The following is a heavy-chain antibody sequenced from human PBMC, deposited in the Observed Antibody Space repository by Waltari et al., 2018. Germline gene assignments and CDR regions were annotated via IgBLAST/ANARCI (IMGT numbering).Heavy chain of an antibody. CDR1: GFTFRRHW. J-gene: IGHJ6*02. Sequence: EVRLVESGGGLVQPGGSLRLSCAASGFTFRRHWLHWVRQVPGKGLVGVSRVKNDGRMISYADSVKGRFSISRDNAKNMLYLQMNSLRAEDTAVYYCARDLYHAMDVWGQGTTVIVSS. V-gene: IGHV3-74*01. CDR3: ARDLYHAMDV. CDR2: VKNDGRMI.